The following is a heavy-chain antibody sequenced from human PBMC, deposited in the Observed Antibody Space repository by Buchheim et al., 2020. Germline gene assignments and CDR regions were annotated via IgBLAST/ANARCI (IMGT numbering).Heavy chain of an antibody. CDR2: ISYDGINK. CDR1: GFTFSSYA. CDR3: ARRSTSSSGWYYYYYDGMDV. V-gene: IGHV3-30*01. Sequence: QVQLVESGGGVVQPGRSLRLSCAASGFTFSSYAMHWVRQAPGKGLEWVAVISYDGINKYYADSVKGRFTISRDNSKNTLYLQMNSLGAEDTAVYYCARRSTSSSGWYYYYYDGMDVWGQGNT. D-gene: IGHD6-19*01. J-gene: IGHJ6*01.